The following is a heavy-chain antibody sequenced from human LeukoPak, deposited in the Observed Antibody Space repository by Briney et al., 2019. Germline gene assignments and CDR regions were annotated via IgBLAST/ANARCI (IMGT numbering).Heavy chain of an antibody. D-gene: IGHD3-22*01. Sequence: GGSLRLSCAASGFTFSSYSMNWVRQAPGKGLEWVSSISSSSSYIYYADSVKGRFTISRDNAKNSLYLQTNSLRAEDTAVYYCARDYYDSSGYFDYWGQGTLVTVSS. V-gene: IGHV3-21*01. CDR1: GFTFSSYS. CDR2: ISSSSSYI. J-gene: IGHJ4*02. CDR3: ARDYYDSSGYFDY.